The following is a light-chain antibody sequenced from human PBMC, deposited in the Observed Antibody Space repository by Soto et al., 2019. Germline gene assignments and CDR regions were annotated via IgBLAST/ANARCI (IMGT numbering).Light chain of an antibody. CDR3: QQSHSNPLT. V-gene: IGKV1-39*01. CDR2: GAS. CDR1: LRISNY. J-gene: IGKJ4*01. Sequence: DLKLTQSPSYLSASVGDRVTITCRASLRISNYLNWYQQKPGKAPKLLIYGASTLQSGVPSRFSGSGSGTDFTRTITNLQPEESETYFCQQSHSNPLTCGGGN.